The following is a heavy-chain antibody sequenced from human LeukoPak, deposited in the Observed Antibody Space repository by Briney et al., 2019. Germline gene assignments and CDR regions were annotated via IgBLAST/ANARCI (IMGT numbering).Heavy chain of an antibody. Sequence: SETLSLTCTVSGGSISSYYWSWIRQPPGKGLEWIGYIYCSGSTYYNPSLKSRVTISVDTSKNQFSLKLSSVTAADTAVYYCARVRRYCSGGSCYRNWFDPWGQGTLVTVSS. CDR2: IYCSGST. D-gene: IGHD2-15*01. CDR3: ARVRRYCSGGSCYRNWFDP. CDR1: GGSISSYY. J-gene: IGHJ5*02. V-gene: IGHV4-59*12.